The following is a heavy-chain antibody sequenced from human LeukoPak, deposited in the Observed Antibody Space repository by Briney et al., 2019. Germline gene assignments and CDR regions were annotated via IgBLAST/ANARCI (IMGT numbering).Heavy chain of an antibody. CDR3: ARDKEGSFDH. D-gene: IGHD3-10*01. Sequence: GGSLRLSCAASGFTFSSYAMHWVRQAPGKGLEWVAVISYDGSNKYYADSVKGRFTISRDNSKNTLYPQMNSLRAEDTAVYYCARDKEGSFDHWGQGTLVTVSS. CDR1: GFTFSSYA. J-gene: IGHJ4*02. V-gene: IGHV3-30-3*01. CDR2: ISYDGSNK.